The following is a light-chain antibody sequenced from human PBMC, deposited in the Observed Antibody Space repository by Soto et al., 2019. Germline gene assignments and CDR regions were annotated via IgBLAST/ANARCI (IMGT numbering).Light chain of an antibody. Sequence: VLTQTPATLCLSPGERATLSCRASQSIRNYLAWYQQKPGQAPRLLIYGASTRATGIPARFSGSGSGTEFTLTISSLQSEDFAVYYCQQYHNWPITFGQGTRLEI. CDR1: QSIRNY. CDR2: GAS. CDR3: QQYHNWPIT. V-gene: IGKV3-15*01. J-gene: IGKJ5*01.